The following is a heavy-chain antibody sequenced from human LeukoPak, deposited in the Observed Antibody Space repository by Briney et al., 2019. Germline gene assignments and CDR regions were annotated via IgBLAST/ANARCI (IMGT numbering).Heavy chain of an antibody. Sequence: GGSLRLSCAASGFTFSSYAMSWVRQAPGKGLEWVSAISGSGGSTYYADSVKGRFTISRDNSKNTLYLQMNSLRAEDTAVYYCAKNRPDLITMVRGVPLYFFDYWGQGTLVTVSS. CDR3: AKNRPDLITMVRGVPLYFFDY. CDR2: ISGSGGST. D-gene: IGHD3-10*01. CDR1: GFTFSSYA. J-gene: IGHJ4*02. V-gene: IGHV3-23*01.